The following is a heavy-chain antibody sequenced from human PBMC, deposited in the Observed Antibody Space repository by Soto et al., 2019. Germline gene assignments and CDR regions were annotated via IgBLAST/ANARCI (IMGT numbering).Heavy chain of an antibody. V-gene: IGHV5-51*01. Sequence: PGESLKISCKGSGYSFSNYWIGWVRQMPGKGLEWMGIVYPGDSDTRYSPSFEGQVTISVDKSISTAYLQWSSLKASDTAMYYCARHGYSNFPYYYYGMDVWGQGTTVTVSS. CDR2: VYPGDSDT. CDR1: GYSFSNYW. J-gene: IGHJ6*02. D-gene: IGHD4-4*01. CDR3: ARHGYSNFPYYYYGMDV.